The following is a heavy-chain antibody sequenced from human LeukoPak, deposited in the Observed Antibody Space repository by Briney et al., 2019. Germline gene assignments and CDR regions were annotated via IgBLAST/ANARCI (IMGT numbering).Heavy chain of an antibody. Sequence: PGGSLRLSCLASGFTFDSYAMSWVRQAPGKGLEWVSVISTSLDTTYYADFVKGRFTISRDNSKKTLYLQMNSLGVEDTAVYSCVKGGTQYGIRHFDSWGQGTLVTVAS. CDR2: ISTSLDTT. CDR3: VKGGTQYGIRHFDS. D-gene: IGHD1-7*01. J-gene: IGHJ4*02. CDR1: GFTFDSYA. V-gene: IGHV3-23*01.